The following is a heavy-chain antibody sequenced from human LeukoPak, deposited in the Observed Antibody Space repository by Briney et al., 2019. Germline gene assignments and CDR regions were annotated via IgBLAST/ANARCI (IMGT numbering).Heavy chain of an antibody. D-gene: IGHD3-16*01. Sequence: GASVKVSCKAFGYTFTSYGISWVRQAPGQGLEWMGWISAYNGNTNYAQKLQGRVTMTTDTSTSTAYMELRSLRSDDTAVYYCARVNGYESYYYYGMDVWGQGTTVTVSS. CDR2: ISAYNGNT. V-gene: IGHV1-18*01. J-gene: IGHJ6*02. CDR1: GYTFTSYG. CDR3: ARVNGYESYYYYGMDV.